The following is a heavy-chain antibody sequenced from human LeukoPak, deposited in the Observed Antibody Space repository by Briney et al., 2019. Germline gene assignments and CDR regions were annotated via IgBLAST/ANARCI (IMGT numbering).Heavy chain of an antibody. Sequence: ASVKVSCKVSGYTLTELSMHWVRQAPGKGLEWMGGFDPEDGETIYAQKFQGRVTMTEDTSTDTAYMELSSPRSEDTAVYYCATGEGAYCGGDCYSDAFDIWGQGTMVTVSS. D-gene: IGHD2-21*02. CDR1: GYTLTELS. CDR2: FDPEDGET. V-gene: IGHV1-24*01. J-gene: IGHJ3*02. CDR3: ATGEGAYCGGDCYSDAFDI.